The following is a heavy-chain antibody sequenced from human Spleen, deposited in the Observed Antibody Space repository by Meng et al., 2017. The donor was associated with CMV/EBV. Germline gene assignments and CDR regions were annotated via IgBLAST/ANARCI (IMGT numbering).Heavy chain of an antibody. CDR1: GYTFSTYW. CDR2: IYPGDSDT. J-gene: IGHJ4*02. V-gene: IGHV5-51*01. CDR3: ARRTGNSFVDY. D-gene: IGHD4-23*01. Sequence: GESLKISCKGSGYTFSTYWIAWVRQVPGKGLEWMGIIYPGDSDTRYSQSFHGRVTNSADKSISTAYLQWSSLEASDTAMYYCARRTGNSFVDYWGQGTLVTVSS.